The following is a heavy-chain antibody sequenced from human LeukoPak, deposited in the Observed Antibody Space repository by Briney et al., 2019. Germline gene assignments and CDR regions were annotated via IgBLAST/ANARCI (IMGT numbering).Heavy chain of an antibody. J-gene: IGHJ4*02. V-gene: IGHV4-38-2*01. CDR3: ARQYYDRTGYYYFDH. CDR2: IYHSGST. D-gene: IGHD3-22*01. Sequence: TSETLSLTCAVSGYSISSGYYWGWIRQPPGKGLEWIGSIYHSGSTYYNPSLKSRVTISVDTSKNQFSLKLSSVTAADTATYYCARQYYDRTGYYYFDHWTQGTLVTVSS. CDR1: GYSISSGYY.